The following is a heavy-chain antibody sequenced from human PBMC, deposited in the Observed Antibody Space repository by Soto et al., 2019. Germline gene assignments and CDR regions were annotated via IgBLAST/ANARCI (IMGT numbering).Heavy chain of an antibody. CDR1: GFTFADYA. Sequence: VQMVESGGGVVHPGGSLRLSCAVSGFTFADYAVHWVRQSAGKGLEWVSFINADGSEKYYADSVRGRFTISRDNSKDSFNLQMNSLRLEDTAMYYCAKAKFYYDSSPYDSWGQGTLVTVSS. CDR3: AKAKFYYDSSPYDS. D-gene: IGHD3-22*01. J-gene: IGHJ4*02. V-gene: IGHV3-43*02. CDR2: INADGSEK.